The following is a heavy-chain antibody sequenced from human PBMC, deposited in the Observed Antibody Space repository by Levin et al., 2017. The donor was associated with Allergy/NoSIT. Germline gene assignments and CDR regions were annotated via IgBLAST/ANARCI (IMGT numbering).Heavy chain of an antibody. CDR3: ARDGVATPGGFDY. J-gene: IGHJ4*02. Sequence: SETLSLTCTVSGGSISSGGYYWSWIRQHPGKGLEWIGYIYYSGSTYYNPSLKSRVTISVDTSKNQFSLKLSSVTAADTAVYYCARDGVATPGGFDYWGQGSLVTVSS. CDR2: IYYSGST. D-gene: IGHD5-12*01. V-gene: IGHV4-31*03. CDR1: GGSISSGGYY.